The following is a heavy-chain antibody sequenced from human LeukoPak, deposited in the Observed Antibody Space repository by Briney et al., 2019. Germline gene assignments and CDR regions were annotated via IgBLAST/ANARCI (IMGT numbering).Heavy chain of an antibody. CDR2: INAGNGNT. D-gene: IGHD6-13*01. Sequence: GSLRLSCAASGFTFSSYAMHWVRQAPGQRLEWMGWINAGNGNTKYSQKFQGRVTITRDTSASTAYMELSSLRSEDTAVYYCARSRIAAAGSPDYWGQGTLVTVSS. J-gene: IGHJ4*02. CDR3: ARSRIAAAGSPDY. CDR1: GFTFSSYA. V-gene: IGHV1-3*01.